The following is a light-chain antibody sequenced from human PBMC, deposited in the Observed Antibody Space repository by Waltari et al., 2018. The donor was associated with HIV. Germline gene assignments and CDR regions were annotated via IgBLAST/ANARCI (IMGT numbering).Light chain of an antibody. J-gene: IGLJ2*01. CDR3: QVWDNSNDVVV. Sequence: SYVLTQPPSVSVAPGQTARITCGGNKIGSKSVHWYQQKPGQAPVMVVYDDTARPSGIPERFSGSNSGNTATLTISRVEAGDEADYYCQVWDNSNDVVVFGGGTKLTVL. CDR2: DDT. CDR1: KIGSKS. V-gene: IGLV3-21*02.